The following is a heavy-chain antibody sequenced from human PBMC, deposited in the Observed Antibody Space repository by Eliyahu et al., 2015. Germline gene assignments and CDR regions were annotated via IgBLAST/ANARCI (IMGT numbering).Heavy chain of an antibody. V-gene: IGHV4-59*01. D-gene: IGHD3-3*01. Sequence: QVQLQESGPGLVKPSETLSLTCTVSGGSISSYYWXWIRQPPGKGLEWIGYIYYSGSTNYNPSLKSRVTISVDTSKNQFSLKLSSVTAADTAVYYCARALYDFWSGLRGGSEYYFDYWGQGTLVTVSS. J-gene: IGHJ4*02. CDR3: ARALYDFWSGLRGGSEYYFDY. CDR1: GGSISSYY. CDR2: IYYSGST.